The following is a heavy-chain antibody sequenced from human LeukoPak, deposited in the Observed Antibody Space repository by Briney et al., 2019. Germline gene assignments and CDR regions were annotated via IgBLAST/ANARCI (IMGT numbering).Heavy chain of an antibody. J-gene: IGHJ4*02. D-gene: IGHD6-13*01. CDR2: IYYSGST. CDR1: GGSVSSGSYY. V-gene: IGHV4-61*01. CDR3: ATFSSWYGYDSY. Sequence: PSETLSLTCTVSGGSVSSGSYYWSWIRQPPGKGLEWIGYIYYSGSTNYNPSLKSRVTISVDTSKNQFSLKLSSVTAADTAVYYCATFSSWYGYDSYWGQGTLVTVSS.